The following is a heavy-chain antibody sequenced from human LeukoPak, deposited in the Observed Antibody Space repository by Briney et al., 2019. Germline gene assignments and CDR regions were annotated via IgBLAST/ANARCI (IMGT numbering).Heavy chain of an antibody. CDR1: GGSFSGYY. D-gene: IGHD1-26*01. CDR3: ARGLIVGALTFDY. Sequence: PSETLSLTCAVYGGSFSGYYWSWIRQPPGKGLEWIGEINHSGSTNYNPSPKSRVTISVDTSKNQFSLKLTSVTAADTAVYYCARGLIVGALTFDYWGQGILVTVSS. CDR2: INHSGST. J-gene: IGHJ4*02. V-gene: IGHV4-34*01.